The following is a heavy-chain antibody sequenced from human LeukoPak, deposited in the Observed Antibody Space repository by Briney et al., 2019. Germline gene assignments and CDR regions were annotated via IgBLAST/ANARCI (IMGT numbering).Heavy chain of an antibody. CDR3: ARHRTVSWVDY. V-gene: IGHV4-34*01. D-gene: IGHD6-13*01. CDR1: GGSFSGYY. CDR2: INHSGST. J-gene: IGHJ4*02. Sequence: SETLSLTCAVYGGSFSGYYWSWIRQPPGKGLEWIGEINHSGSTNYNPSLKSRVTISVDTSKNQFSLKLSSVTAADTAVYYCARHRTVSWVDYWGQGTLVTVSS.